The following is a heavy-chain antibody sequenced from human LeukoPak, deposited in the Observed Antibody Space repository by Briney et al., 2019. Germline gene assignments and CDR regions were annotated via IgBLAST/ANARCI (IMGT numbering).Heavy chain of an antibody. D-gene: IGHD6-13*01. CDR1: GYSISSGYY. V-gene: IGHV4-38-2*02. Sequence: SETLSLTCTVSGYSISSGYYWGWIRQPPGKGLEWIGSIYHSGSTYYNPSLKSRVTISVDTSKNQFSLKLSSVTAADTAVYYCARTPRGSSWYERWFDPWGQGTLVTVSS. CDR3: ARTPRGSSWYERWFDP. CDR2: IYHSGST. J-gene: IGHJ5*02.